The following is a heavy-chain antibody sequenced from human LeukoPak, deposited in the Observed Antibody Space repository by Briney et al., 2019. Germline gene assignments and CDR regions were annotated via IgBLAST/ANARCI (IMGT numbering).Heavy chain of an antibody. CDR3: ARGYCSSTSCHFDY. J-gene: IGHJ4*02. V-gene: IGHV4-39*01. Sequence: SETLSLTCTVSGGSISSYYWGWIRQPPGKGLEWIGSIYYSGSTYYNPSLKSRVTISVDTSKNQFSLKLSSVTAADTAVYCCARGYCSSTSCHFDYWGQGTLVTVSS. D-gene: IGHD2-2*01. CDR1: GGSISSYY. CDR2: IYYSGST.